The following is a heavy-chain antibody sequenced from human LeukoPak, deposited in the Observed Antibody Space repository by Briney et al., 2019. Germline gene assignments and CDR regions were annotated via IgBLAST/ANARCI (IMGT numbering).Heavy chain of an antibody. J-gene: IGHJ4*02. CDR2: IYTSGRT. CDR3: ARESAESTGYYYFDY. D-gene: IGHD3-9*01. CDR1: GGSISGAYYY. Sequence: SETLSLTCTVSGGSISGAYYYWSWIRQPAGKGLEWIGRIYTSGRTNYNPSLKSRVTISVDTSKNRFSLKLSSVTAADTAVYYCARESAESTGYYYFDYWGQGTLVTVSS. V-gene: IGHV4-61*02.